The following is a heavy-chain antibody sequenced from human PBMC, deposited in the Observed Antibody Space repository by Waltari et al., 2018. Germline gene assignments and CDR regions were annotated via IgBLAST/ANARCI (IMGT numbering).Heavy chain of an antibody. CDR2: ISSNGNNI. CDR3: AKVVGGIYFNYFDY. D-gene: IGHD3-10*01. J-gene: IGHJ4*02. V-gene: IGHV3-23*01. Sequence: EVQLLESGGGLMQPGGSLRLSCAASGFTFSTSAMTWVRQAPGKGLEWVSFISSNGNNIYYADSVKCRFTISRDNSENTLYLLMNSLRAEDTATYYCAKVVGGIYFNYFDYWGQGSLVTVSS. CDR1: GFTFSTSA.